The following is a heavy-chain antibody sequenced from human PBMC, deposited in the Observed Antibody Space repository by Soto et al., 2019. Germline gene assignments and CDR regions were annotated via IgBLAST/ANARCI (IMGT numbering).Heavy chain of an antibody. CDR2: ISGDGRT. D-gene: IGHD3-22*01. J-gene: IGHJ4*02. V-gene: IGHV3-23*01. CDR3: VRWHPSYFDSLPYTGFDW. Sequence: GGSLRLSCVASGFTFSTHVMTWVRQRTGKGLEWVAAISGDGRTHYESSMTGRFIISRDNSQATLYLHVSSLRAEDTATYYCVRWHPSYFDSLPYTGFDWWGQGALVSVSS. CDR1: GFTFSTHV.